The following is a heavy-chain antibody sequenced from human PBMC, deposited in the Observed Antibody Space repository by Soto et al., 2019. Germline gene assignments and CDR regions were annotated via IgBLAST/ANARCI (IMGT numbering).Heavy chain of an antibody. CDR1: GFTFSSYG. D-gene: IGHD3-10*01. V-gene: IGHV3-30*18. CDR3: AKDSALYYYGSGSTMDV. J-gene: IGHJ6*04. Sequence: GGSLRLSCAASGFTFSSYGMHWVRQAPGKGLEWVAVISYDGSNKYYADSVKGRFTISRDNSKNTLYLQMNSLRAEDTAVYYCAKDSALYYYGSGSTMDVWGKGTTVTVSS. CDR2: ISYDGSNK.